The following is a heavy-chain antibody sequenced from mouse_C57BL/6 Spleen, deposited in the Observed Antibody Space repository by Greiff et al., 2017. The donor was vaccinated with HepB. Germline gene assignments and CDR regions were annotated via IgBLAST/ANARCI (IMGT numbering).Heavy chain of an antibody. CDR1: GYSFTGYY. CDR2: INPSTGGT. J-gene: IGHJ3*01. V-gene: IGHV1-42*01. D-gene: IGHD2-5*01. Sequence: EVQLKQSGPELVKPGASVKISCKASGYSFTGYYMNWVKQSPEKSLEWIGEINPSTGGTTYNQKFKAKATLTVDKSSSTAYMQLKSLTSEDSAVYYCARSHYSKEWFAYWGQGTLVTVSA. CDR3: ARSHYSKEWFAY.